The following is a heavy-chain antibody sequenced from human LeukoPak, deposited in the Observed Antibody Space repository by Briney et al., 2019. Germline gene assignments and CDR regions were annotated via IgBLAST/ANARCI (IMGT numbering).Heavy chain of an antibody. V-gene: IGHV1-18*01. CDR1: GYTFTTYG. D-gene: IGHD6-6*01. J-gene: IGHJ5*01. CDR2: ISAYNGNT. CDR3: ARDLLAPRPGWFAS. Sequence: ASVKVSCKASGYTFTTYGINWVRLAPGQGLEWMGWISAYNGNTNYAQKFQGRVTMTTDTSTSTAYMELRSLRSDDTAVYYCARDLLAPRPGWFASWGQGTLVTVSS.